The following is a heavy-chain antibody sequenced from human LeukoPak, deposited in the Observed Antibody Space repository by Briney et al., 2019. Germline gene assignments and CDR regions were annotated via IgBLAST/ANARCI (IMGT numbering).Heavy chain of an antibody. CDR2: INPNSGGT. CDR1: GYTFTGYY. J-gene: IGHJ3*02. D-gene: IGHD6-13*01. Sequence: ASVKVSCKASGYTFTGYYMNWVRQAPGQGLEWMGWINPNSGGTNYAQQFQGRVTMTRDTSISTAYMELSSLRSDDTAVYFCAGRPYTAAHAFDIWGQGTMVTVSS. V-gene: IGHV1-2*02. CDR3: AGRPYTAAHAFDI.